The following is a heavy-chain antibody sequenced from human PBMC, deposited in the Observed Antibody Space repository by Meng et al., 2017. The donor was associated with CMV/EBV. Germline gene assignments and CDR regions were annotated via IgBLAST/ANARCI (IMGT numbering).Heavy chain of an antibody. V-gene: IGHV3-23*01. Sequence: GESLKISCAASGFTFSSYAMSWVRQAPGKGLEWVSAISGSGGSTYYADSVKGRFTISRDNSKNTLYLQMNSLRAEDTAVYYCAKNEGYSSSTSCRRYFDYWGQGTLVTVSS. CDR2: ISGSGGST. CDR1: GFTFSSYA. CDR3: AKNEGYSSSTSCRRYFDY. D-gene: IGHD2-2*01. J-gene: IGHJ4*02.